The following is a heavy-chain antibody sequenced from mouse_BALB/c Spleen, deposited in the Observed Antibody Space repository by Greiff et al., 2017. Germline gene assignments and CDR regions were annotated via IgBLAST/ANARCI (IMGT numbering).Heavy chain of an antibody. V-gene: IGHV7-3*02. CDR1: GFTFTDYY. D-gene: IGHD3-1*01. J-gene: IGHJ3*01. CDR2: IRNKANGYTT. Sequence: EVHLVESGGGLVQPGGSLRLSCATSGFTFTDYYMSWVCQPPGKALEWLGFIRNKANGYTTEYSASVKGRFTISRDNSQSILYLQMNTLRAEDSATYYCARDRPDGPFAYWGQGTLVTVSA. CDR3: ARDRPDGPFAY.